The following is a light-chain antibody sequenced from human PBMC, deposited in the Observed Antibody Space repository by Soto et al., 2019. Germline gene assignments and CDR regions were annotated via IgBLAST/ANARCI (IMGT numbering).Light chain of an antibody. V-gene: IGLV1-40*01. CDR3: QSYDSSLSAHYV. J-gene: IGLJ1*01. CDR1: SPNIGATYD. CDR2: GNS. Sequence: VLTQPPSGSGAPGQRVTISCTGSSPNIGATYDVQWYQQLPGTAPKLLIYGNSNRPSGVPDRFSGSKSGTSASLAITGLQADDEADYYCQSYDSSLSAHYVFGTGTKVTVL.